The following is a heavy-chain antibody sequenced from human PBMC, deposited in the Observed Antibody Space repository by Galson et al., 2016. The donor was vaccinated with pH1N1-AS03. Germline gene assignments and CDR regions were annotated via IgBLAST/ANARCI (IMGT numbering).Heavy chain of an antibody. CDR1: GFTFSNAW. D-gene: IGHD4-17*01. V-gene: IGHV3-30*18. J-gene: IGHJ3*02. CDR2: ISHNGDTK. Sequence: SLRLSCAASGFTFSNAWIIWVRQAPGKGLEWVALISHNGDTKFYEDSVKGRFTISRDNSKNTLYLQMDSLRPEDTAVYSCAKERGARDAYDIWGQGTMVTVSS. CDR3: AKERGARDAYDI.